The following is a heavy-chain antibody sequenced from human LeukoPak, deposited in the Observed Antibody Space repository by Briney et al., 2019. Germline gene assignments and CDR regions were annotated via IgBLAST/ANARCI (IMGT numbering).Heavy chain of an antibody. D-gene: IGHD2-21*02. CDR3: ARGPPIVVVTAIHNWFDP. CDR2: INHSGST. Sequence: SETLSLTCAVYGGSFSGYYWSWIRQPPGKGLEWIGEINHSGSTNYNPSLKSRVTISVDTPKNQFSLKLSSVTAADTAVYYCARGPPIVVVTAIHNWFDPWGQGTLVTVSS. J-gene: IGHJ5*02. CDR1: GGSFSGYY. V-gene: IGHV4-34*01.